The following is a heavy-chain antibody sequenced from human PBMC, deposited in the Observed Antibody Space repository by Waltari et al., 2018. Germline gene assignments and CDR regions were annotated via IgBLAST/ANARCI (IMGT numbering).Heavy chain of an antibody. CDR1: GYTFTSYY. J-gene: IGHJ5*02. D-gene: IGHD6-13*01. CDR2: INPSGGST. V-gene: IGHV1-46*01. Sequence: QVQLVQSGAEVKKPGASVKVSCKASGYTFTSYYMHWVRQAPGQGLEWMGIINPSGGSTSYAQKFQGRVTMTRDTSTSTVYMELSSLRSEDTAVYYCARNIAAAGKGEVRFDPWGQGTLVTVSS. CDR3: ARNIAAAGKGEVRFDP.